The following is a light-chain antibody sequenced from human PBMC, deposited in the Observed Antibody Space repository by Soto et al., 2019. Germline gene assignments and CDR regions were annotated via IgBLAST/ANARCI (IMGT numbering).Light chain of an antibody. CDR1: QSVDTY. CDR2: GAS. V-gene: IGKV3-11*01. J-gene: IGKJ3*01. Sequence: EVVLTQSPATLSLSPGESATLSCRASQSVDTYLAWYQQKPGQPPRLLIYGASNRATGIPARFSGSGSGTDFPLTTTALEPEVFAVYYCQYGSTRPPWSFGPGPKV. CDR3: QYGSTRPPWS.